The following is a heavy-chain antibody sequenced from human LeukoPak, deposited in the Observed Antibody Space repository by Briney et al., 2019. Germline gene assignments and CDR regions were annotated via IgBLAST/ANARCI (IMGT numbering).Heavy chain of an antibody. Sequence: GGSLRLSCAVSGFNVSSIYLNWVRQAPGKGLEWVGGIKSKSDGGTIDYAAPVKGRFTMSRDDSKKTLYLQMNSLKTEDTAVYYCTTSSGYDYESAFDYWGQGTLVTVSS. CDR1: GFNVSSIY. CDR2: IKSKSDGGTI. D-gene: IGHD3-22*01. V-gene: IGHV3-15*01. CDR3: TTSSGYDYESAFDY. J-gene: IGHJ4*02.